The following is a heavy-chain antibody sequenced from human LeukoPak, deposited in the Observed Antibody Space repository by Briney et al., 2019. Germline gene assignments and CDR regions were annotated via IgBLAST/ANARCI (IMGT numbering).Heavy chain of an antibody. V-gene: IGHV1-69*05. J-gene: IGHJ3*02. CDR2: IIPIFHRT. CDR1: GYTFTSYG. CDR3: ARDIPGSSGYFNDAFDI. Sequence: SVKVSCKASGYTFTSYGISWVRQAPGQGLEWMGRIIPIFHRTNYAQKFQGRLTITTDESTRTAYMELSSLRSEDTAEYYCARDIPGSSGYFNDAFDIWGQGTMVTVSS. D-gene: IGHD3-22*01.